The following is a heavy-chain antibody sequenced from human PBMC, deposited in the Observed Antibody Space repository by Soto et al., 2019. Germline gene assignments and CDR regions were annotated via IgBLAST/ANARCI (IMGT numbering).Heavy chain of an antibody. CDR1: GGTFSRYA. Sequence: SVKVSCKASGGTFSRYAISWVRQAPGQGLEWMGGIIPIFGTANYAQKFQGRVTITADESTSTAYMELSSLRSEDTAVYDCARATIKQSYGGYDLAYYYYCMEVWDQGTTVTVSS. CDR2: IIPIFGTA. D-gene: IGHD5-12*01. CDR3: ARATIKQSYGGYDLAYYYYCMEV. V-gene: IGHV1-69*13. J-gene: IGHJ6*02.